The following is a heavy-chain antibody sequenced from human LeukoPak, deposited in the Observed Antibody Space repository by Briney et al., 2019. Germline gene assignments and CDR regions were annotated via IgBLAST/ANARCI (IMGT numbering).Heavy chain of an antibody. CDR3: ARELRGRFDC. V-gene: IGHV3-53*01. CDR1: GFTVSSNS. J-gene: IGHJ4*02. CDR2: IYSGGNT. Sequence: GGSLRLSCTVSGFTVSSNSMSWVRQAPGKGLEWVSFIYSGGNTHYSDSVKGRFTISRDNSKNTLYLQMNSLRAEDTAVYFCARELRGRFDCWGQGTLVTVSS. D-gene: IGHD4-17*01.